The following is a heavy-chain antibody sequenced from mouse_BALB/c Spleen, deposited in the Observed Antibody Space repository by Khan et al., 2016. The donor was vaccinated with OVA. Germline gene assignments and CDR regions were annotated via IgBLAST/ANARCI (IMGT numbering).Heavy chain of an antibody. V-gene: IGHV2-6-1*01. CDR3: ARQPYYHYNIMDY. Sequence: VQLVESGPGLVAPPQSLSITCTISGFSLTNYGVHWVRQPPGKGLEWLVVIWSDGSTTYNSAPKSRLTISKDNSKSQVFLKMNSLQTDDTAVYFCARQPYYHYNIMDYWGQGTSVTVSS. CDR1: GFSLTNYG. J-gene: IGHJ4*01. D-gene: IGHD2-10*01. CDR2: IWSDGST.